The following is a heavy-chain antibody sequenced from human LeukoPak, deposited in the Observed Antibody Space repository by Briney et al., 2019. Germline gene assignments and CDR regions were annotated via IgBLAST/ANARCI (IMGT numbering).Heavy chain of an antibody. V-gene: IGHV1-46*01. Sequence: ASVKVSCKASGYTFTSYYMHWVRQAPGQGLEWMGIINPSGGSTSYAQKFQGRVTMTRDTSTSTVYMELSSLRSEDTAVYYCATRPSTNRYYYYGMDVWGQGTTVTVSS. CDR3: ATRPSTNRYYYYGMDV. CDR2: INPSGGST. CDR1: GYTFTSYY. D-gene: IGHD2-2*01. J-gene: IGHJ6*02.